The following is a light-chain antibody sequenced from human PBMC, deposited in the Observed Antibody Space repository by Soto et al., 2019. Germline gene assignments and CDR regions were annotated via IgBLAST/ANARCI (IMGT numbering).Light chain of an antibody. CDR3: QSYDSSLSVVL. V-gene: IGLV1-40*01. CDR2: GNS. CDR1: SSNIGAGYD. J-gene: IGLJ2*01. Sequence: QSVLTQPPSASGAPGQRVTISCTGSSSNIGAGYDVHWYQQLPGTAPKLLIYGNSNRPSGVPDRFSGSKSGTSASLAITGLQAEDEADYYCQSYDSSLSVVLFGGGTKLTVL.